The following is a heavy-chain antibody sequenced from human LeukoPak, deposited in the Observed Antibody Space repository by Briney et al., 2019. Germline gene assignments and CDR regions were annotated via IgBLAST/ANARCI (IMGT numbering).Heavy chain of an antibody. Sequence: SETLSLTCAVYGGSFRGYYWSWIRQPPGKGLEWIGEINHSGSTNYNPSLKSRVTISVDTSKNQFSLKLSSVTAADTAVYYCATGVGYCSSTSCYRGYYYYGMDVWGQGTTVTVSS. J-gene: IGHJ6*02. CDR3: ATGVGYCSSTSCYRGYYYYGMDV. CDR1: GGSFRGYY. CDR2: INHSGST. V-gene: IGHV4-34*01. D-gene: IGHD2-2*02.